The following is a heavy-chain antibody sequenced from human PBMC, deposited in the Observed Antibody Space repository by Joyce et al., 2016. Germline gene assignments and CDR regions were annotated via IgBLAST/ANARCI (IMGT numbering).Heavy chain of an antibody. D-gene: IGHD2-8*01. Sequence: QVQLVQSGAEVKKPGASVKVSCKAYGYIFTGYYIHWVRQAPGQGLEWMGWINPNGGGTSYVQKFQGRVTMTRDTSISTAYMELSRLTSDDTAVYYCASQVLMVYASDAFDVWGQGTMVIVSS. CDR3: ASQVLMVYASDAFDV. J-gene: IGHJ3*01. V-gene: IGHV1-2*02. CDR2: INPNGGGT. CDR1: GYIFTGYY.